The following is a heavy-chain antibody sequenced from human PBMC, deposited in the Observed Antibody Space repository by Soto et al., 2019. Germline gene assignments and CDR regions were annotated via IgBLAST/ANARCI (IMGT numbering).Heavy chain of an antibody. CDR3: TRVGKFDY. D-gene: IGHD1-26*01. J-gene: IGHJ4*02. CDR2: IRSEANGGTT. Sequence: GGSLRLSCTGSGFTFADYTMSWVRQAPGKGLEWVGLIRSEANGGTTHYAASVHGGFIISRDDSRGIAFLQMNNLKSEDTAVYYCTRVGKFDYWGQGTLVTVSS. CDR1: GFTFADYT. V-gene: IGHV3-49*04.